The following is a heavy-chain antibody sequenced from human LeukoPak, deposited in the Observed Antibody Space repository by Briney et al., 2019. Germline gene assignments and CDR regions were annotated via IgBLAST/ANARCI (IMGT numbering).Heavy chain of an antibody. J-gene: IGHJ3*02. Sequence: GASVRVSCKASGYTFRSYAIIWVRQAPGQGLEWMGWISAYNGHTNYAQKFQDRVTMTTDTSTSTAFMELRSLRSDDTAVYYCARPYRPFLDYGDYGFAFDIWGQGTMVTVSS. CDR1: GYTFRSYA. V-gene: IGHV1-18*01. CDR3: ARPYRPFLDYGDYGFAFDI. CDR2: ISAYNGHT. D-gene: IGHD4-17*01.